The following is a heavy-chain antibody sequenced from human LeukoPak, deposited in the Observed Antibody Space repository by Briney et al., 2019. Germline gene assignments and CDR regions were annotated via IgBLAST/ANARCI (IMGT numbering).Heavy chain of an antibody. D-gene: IGHD2-2*02. CDR1: GGSFSGYY. Sequence: SETLSLTCAVYGGSFSGYYWSWIRQPPGKGLEWIGEINHSGSTNYDPSLKSRVTISVDTSKNQFSLKLSSVTAADTAVYYCARVNIIVVPAAIVPWVLRIKNWFDPWGQGTLVTVSS. V-gene: IGHV4-34*01. CDR3: ARVNIIVVPAAIVPWVLRIKNWFDP. J-gene: IGHJ5*02. CDR2: INHSGST.